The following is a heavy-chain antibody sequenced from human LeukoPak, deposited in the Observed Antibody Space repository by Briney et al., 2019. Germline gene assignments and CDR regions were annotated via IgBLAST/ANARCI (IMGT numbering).Heavy chain of an antibody. J-gene: IGHJ6*02. CDR1: GDSVSSNSAA. CDR3: ARGSDYDSSGYYMWGKSYYYGMDV. Sequence: SQTLSLTCAISGDSVSSNSAAWNWIRQSPSRGLEWLGRTYYRSKWYNDYAVSVKSRITINPDTSKNQSSLQLNSVTPEDTAVYYCARGSDYDSSGYYMWGKSYYYGMDVWGQGTTVTVSS. CDR2: TYYRSKWYN. D-gene: IGHD3-22*01. V-gene: IGHV6-1*01.